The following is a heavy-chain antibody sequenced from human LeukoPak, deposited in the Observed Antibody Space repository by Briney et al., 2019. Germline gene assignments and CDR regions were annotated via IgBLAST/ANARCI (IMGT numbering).Heavy chain of an antibody. V-gene: IGHV3-74*01. CDR3: ARGGGYSSSWRAEYFQH. J-gene: IGHJ1*01. Sequence: GGSLRLSCAASGFTFSSYWMHWVRQAPGKGLVWVSRLHKDGTSTNYADSVKGRFTISRDNAKNSLYLQMNSLRAEDTAVYYCARGGGYSSSWRAEYFQHWGQGTLVTVSS. CDR2: LHKDGTST. D-gene: IGHD6-13*01. CDR1: GFTFSSYW.